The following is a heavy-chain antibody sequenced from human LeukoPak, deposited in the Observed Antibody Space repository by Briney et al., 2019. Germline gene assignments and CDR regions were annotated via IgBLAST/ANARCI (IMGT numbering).Heavy chain of an antibody. J-gene: IGHJ4*02. CDR2: ISSNGGST. CDR1: GFTFSSYA. V-gene: IGHV3-64D*09. Sequence: PGGSLRLSCSASGFTFSSYAMHWVRQAPGKGLEYVSAISSNGGSTYYADSVKGRFTISRDNSKNTLYLQMSSLRAEDTAVYYCVKGGSSGWVRGDYFDYWGQGTLVTASS. D-gene: IGHD6-19*01. CDR3: VKGGSSGWVRGDYFDY.